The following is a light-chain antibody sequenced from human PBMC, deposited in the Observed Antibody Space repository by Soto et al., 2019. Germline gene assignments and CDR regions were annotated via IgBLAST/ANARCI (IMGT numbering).Light chain of an antibody. CDR3: HQYNSWPRT. CDR2: GAS. V-gene: IGKV3-15*01. J-gene: IGKJ1*01. Sequence: EIVMTQSPPTLSLSPGGRASLSCRASQSVGTFLAWYQQKPGQAPRLLIYGASTRAIGIPARFSGGGSGTEFSLTISSLQSEDFALYFCHQYNSWPRTFGQGTKVDIK. CDR1: QSVGTF.